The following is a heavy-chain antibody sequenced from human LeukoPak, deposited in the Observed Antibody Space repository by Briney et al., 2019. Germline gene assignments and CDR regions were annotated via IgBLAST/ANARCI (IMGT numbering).Heavy chain of an antibody. D-gene: IGHD3-10*02. CDR3: AELGITMIGGV. Sequence: GGSLRLSCAASGFTFSSYSMHWVRQAPGKGLEWVSSISTSSSYIYYADSVKGRFTISRDNAKNSLYLQMNSLRAEDTAVYYCAELGITMIGGVWGKGTTVTISS. CDR2: ISTSSSYI. CDR1: GFTFSSYS. J-gene: IGHJ6*04. V-gene: IGHV3-21*01.